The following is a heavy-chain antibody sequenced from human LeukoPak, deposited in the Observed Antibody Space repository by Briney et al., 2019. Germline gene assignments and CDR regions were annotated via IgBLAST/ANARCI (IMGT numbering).Heavy chain of an antibody. CDR2: IYPGDSDT. CDR1: GYRFTTSW. J-gene: IGHJ4*02. D-gene: IGHD2-15*01. Sequence: GESLKISCRGSGYRFTTSWIAWVRQMPGKGLECMGIIYPGDSDTRYSPSFQGQVTISADKSINTAYVHWSNLKASDTAMYYCARRARSGDSRLDYWGQGTLVTVSS. CDR3: ARRARSGDSRLDY. V-gene: IGHV5-51*01.